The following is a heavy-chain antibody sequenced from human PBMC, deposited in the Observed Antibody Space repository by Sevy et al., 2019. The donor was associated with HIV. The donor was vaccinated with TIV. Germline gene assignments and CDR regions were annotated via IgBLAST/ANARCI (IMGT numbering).Heavy chain of an antibody. V-gene: IGHV3-30*02. CDR2: IRYDGSNE. D-gene: IGHD2-8*02. CDR1: GFTFSNHA. CDR3: AKDRKVLLVVYAIPFDVFDI. Sequence: GGSLRLSCAASGFTFSNHAMHWVRQAPGKGLEWVAFIRYDGSNEYYADSVKGRFTISRDNSNNTLYLQMNSLRPEETAVYYCAKDRKVLLVVYAIPFDVFDIWGQGTMVTVSS. J-gene: IGHJ3*02.